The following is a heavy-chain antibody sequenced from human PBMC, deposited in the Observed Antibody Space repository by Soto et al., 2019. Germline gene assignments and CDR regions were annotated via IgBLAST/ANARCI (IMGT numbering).Heavy chain of an antibody. J-gene: IGHJ4*02. CDR2: TIPFLDVA. CDR3: ARDSPIGSTYSGYDAIDS. CDR1: GGTFSTST. V-gene: IGHV1-69*08. Sequence: QVQLVQSGAEVKKPGSSVKVSCKASGGTFSTSTFTWVRQAPGQGLEWMGRTIPFLDVADYAQDFQGRVTITADKSTSTAYMELTSLTSKDTAVYYCARDSPIGSTYSGYDAIDSWGQGTLVTVSS. D-gene: IGHD5-12*01.